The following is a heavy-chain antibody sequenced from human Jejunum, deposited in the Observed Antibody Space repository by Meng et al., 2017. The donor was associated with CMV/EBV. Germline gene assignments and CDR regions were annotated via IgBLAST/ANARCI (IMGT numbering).Heavy chain of an antibody. CDR2: IRYDGGDN. CDR1: SYG. Sequence: SYGMHWVRQAPGKGLEWVAFIRYDGGDNCCADSVKGRFTISRDNSKSTLYLQMNSLRPEDTAVYYCSTTLALGYCSTSSCTYFDYRGQGTLVTVSS. D-gene: IGHD2-2*01. J-gene: IGHJ4*02. CDR3: STTLALGYCSTSSCTYFDY. V-gene: IGHV3-30*02.